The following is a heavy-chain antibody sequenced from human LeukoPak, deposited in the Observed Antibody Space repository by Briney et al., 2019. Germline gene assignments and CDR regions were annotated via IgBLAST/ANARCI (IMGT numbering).Heavy chain of an antibody. V-gene: IGHV1-2*02. D-gene: IGHD5-12*01. J-gene: IGHJ4*02. CDR3: ARDRFGYSGYEVGDY. CDR1: GYTFTGYY. CDR2: INPNSGGT. Sequence: ASVKVSCKASGYTFTGYYMHWVRQAPGQGLEWMGWINPNSGGTNYAQKFQGRVTMTRDTSISTAYMELSRLRSDDTAVYYCARDRFGYSGYEVGDYWGQGTLVTVSS.